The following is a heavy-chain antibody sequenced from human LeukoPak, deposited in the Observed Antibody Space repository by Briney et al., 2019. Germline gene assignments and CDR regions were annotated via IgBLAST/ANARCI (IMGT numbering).Heavy chain of an antibody. J-gene: IGHJ4*02. Sequence: GGSLRLSCVVSGFTXSXSWMTWXRQXPGXXLEWVAHIKEDATEQYYVDSLKGRFTISRDNAKNSVYLQMNSLKAEDTAVYYCARWSSGWEFGYWGQGTLVSVSS. CDR2: IKEDATEQ. CDR1: GFTXSXSW. V-gene: IGHV3-7*03. CDR3: ARWSSGWEFGY. D-gene: IGHD6-19*01.